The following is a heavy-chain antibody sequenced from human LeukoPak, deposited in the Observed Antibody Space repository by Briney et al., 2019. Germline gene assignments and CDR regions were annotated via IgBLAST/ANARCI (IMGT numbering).Heavy chain of an antibody. D-gene: IGHD5-12*01. V-gene: IGHV5-51*01. CDR2: IYPGDSDT. J-gene: IGHJ3*02. Sequence: GASLKISCKGSGYRFTSYWIGWVRQMPGKGLEWMGIIYPGDSDTRYSPSFQGQVTISADKSISTAYLQWSSLKASDTAMYYCAKFDSYEAFDIWGQGTMVTVSS. CDR1: GYRFTSYW. CDR3: AKFDSYEAFDI.